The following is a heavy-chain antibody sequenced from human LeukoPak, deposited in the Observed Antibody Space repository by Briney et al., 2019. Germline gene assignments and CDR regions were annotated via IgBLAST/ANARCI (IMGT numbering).Heavy chain of an antibody. CDR3: ARVDTAMVHTYYYYGMDV. CDR2: INPNSGGT. V-gene: IGHV1-2*02. Sequence: ASVKVSCKASGYTFTGYYMHWVRQAPGQGLEWMGWINPNSGGTNYAQKFQGRVTMTRDTSISTAYMELSRLRSDDTAVYYCARVDTAMVHTYYYYGMDVWGQGTTVTVSS. CDR1: GYTFTGYY. J-gene: IGHJ6*02. D-gene: IGHD5-18*01.